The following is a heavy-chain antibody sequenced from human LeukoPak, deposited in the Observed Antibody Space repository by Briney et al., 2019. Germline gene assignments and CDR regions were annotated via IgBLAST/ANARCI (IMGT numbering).Heavy chain of an antibody. D-gene: IGHD3-22*01. CDR2: ISSSSSYI. CDR3: ARDGREEYYYDSSGYNY. Sequence: GGSLRLSCAASGFTFSSYSMNWVRQAPGKGLEWVSSISSSSSYIYYADSVKGRFTISRDNAKNSLYLQMNSLRAEDTAVYYCARDGREEYYYDSSGYNYWGQGTLVTVSS. V-gene: IGHV3-21*01. CDR1: GFTFSSYS. J-gene: IGHJ4*02.